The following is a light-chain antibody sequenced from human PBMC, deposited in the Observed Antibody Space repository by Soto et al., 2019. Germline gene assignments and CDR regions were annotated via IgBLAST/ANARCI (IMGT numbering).Light chain of an antibody. J-gene: IGKJ3*01. CDR3: QKYSSVPV. CDR1: QGIRNF. CDR2: AAS. V-gene: IGKV1-27*01. Sequence: DLQMTQSPTSLSASVGDRVTITCRASQGIRNFVAWYQQKPGKAPKLLIYAASTLQSRVQSRFIGSGSGTDFTLTINSLQPEDVATYSCQKYSSVPVFGPGIKVEIK.